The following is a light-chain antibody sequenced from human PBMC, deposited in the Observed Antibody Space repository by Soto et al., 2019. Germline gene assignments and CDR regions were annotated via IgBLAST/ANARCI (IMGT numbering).Light chain of an antibody. CDR2: EVN. CDR1: SSDVGAYNY. CDR3: TSHAGTINFPYI. V-gene: IGLV2-8*01. Sequence: QSVLTQPPSASGSPGQSVTISCTGTSSDVGAYNYVSWYQHHPGKAPTLLVYEVNKRPSGVPDPFSGSKSGNTASLTVYGLQAEDEADYYCTSHAGTINFPYIFGTGTKVTVL. J-gene: IGLJ1*01.